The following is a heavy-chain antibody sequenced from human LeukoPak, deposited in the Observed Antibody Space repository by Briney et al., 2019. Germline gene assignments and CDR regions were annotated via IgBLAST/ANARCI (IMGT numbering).Heavy chain of an antibody. Sequence: GASVKVSCKASGGTFSSYAISWARQAPGQGLEWMGGIIPIFGTANYAQKFQGRVTITTDESTSTAYMELSSLRSEDTAVYDCARDNYAGANWFDPWGQGTLVTVSS. J-gene: IGHJ5*02. CDR3: ARDNYAGANWFDP. D-gene: IGHD1-7*01. V-gene: IGHV1-69*05. CDR1: GGTFSSYA. CDR2: IIPIFGTA.